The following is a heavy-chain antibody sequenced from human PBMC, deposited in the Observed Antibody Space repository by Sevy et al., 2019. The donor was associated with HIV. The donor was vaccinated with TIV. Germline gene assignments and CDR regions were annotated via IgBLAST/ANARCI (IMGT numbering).Heavy chain of an antibody. D-gene: IGHD3-10*01. CDR3: AKDRGGAIDY. V-gene: IGHV3-30*18. J-gene: IGHJ4*02. CDR1: GFTFSSYG. Sequence: GGSLRLSCAASGFTFSSYGMHWVRQAPGKGLEWVAVISYDGSNKYYADSVKGRFTISRDNSKNTLYLQMNSLRAEDTAVYYCAKDRGGAIDYRGQGTLVTVSS. CDR2: ISYDGSNK.